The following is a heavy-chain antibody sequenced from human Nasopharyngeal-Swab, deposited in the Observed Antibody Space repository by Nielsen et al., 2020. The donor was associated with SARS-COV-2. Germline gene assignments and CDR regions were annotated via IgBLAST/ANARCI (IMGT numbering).Heavy chain of an antibody. D-gene: IGHD2-2*02. Sequence: SVKVSCKASGGTFSSYAISWLRQAPGQGLEWMGGIIPIFGTANYAQKFQGRVTITADESTSTAYMELSSLRSEDTAVYYCARVSGYCSSTSCYTGGIDYWGQGTLVTVSS. CDR2: IIPIFGTA. CDR3: ARVSGYCSSTSCYTGGIDY. V-gene: IGHV1-69*13. J-gene: IGHJ4*02. CDR1: GGTFSSYA.